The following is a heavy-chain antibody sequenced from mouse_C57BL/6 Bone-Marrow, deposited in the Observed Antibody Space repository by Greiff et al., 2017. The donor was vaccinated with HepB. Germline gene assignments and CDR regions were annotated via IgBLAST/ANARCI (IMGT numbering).Heavy chain of an antibody. Sequence: QVQLQQSGPGLVKPSQSLFLTCSITGFPITSGYYWIWIRQSPGKPLEWMGYITHSGETFYNPSLQSPISITRETSKNQFFLQLNSVTTEDTAMYYCAGDFTTVAPYAMDYWGQGTSVTVSS. CDR2: ITHSGET. CDR1: GFPITSGYY. V-gene: IGHV12-3*01. CDR3: AGDFTTVAPYAMDY. J-gene: IGHJ4*01. D-gene: IGHD1-1*01.